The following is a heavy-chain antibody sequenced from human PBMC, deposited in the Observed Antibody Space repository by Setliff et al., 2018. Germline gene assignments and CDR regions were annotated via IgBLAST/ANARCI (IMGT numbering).Heavy chain of an antibody. CDR2: ISAYNGRT. CDR1: DYTFTDYG. CDR3: ARDRGLEADVVSLINMGDF. V-gene: IGHV1-18*01. Sequence: ASVKVSCKASDYTFTDYGIYWVRQAPGQGLEWMGWISAYNGRTNYAEKFHARVTMTTDTATSTAYMELRSLKSDDTAVYYCARDRGLEADVVSLINMGDFWGQGTLVTVSS. J-gene: IGHJ4*02. D-gene: IGHD5-12*01.